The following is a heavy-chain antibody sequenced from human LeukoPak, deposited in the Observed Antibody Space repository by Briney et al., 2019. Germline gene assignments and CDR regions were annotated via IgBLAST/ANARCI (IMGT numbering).Heavy chain of an antibody. CDR3: ARGPAISSGWYSRRHGSYYYYMDV. Sequence: SETLSLTCAVYGGSFSGYYWSWIRQPPGKGLEWIGEINHSGSTNYNPSLKSRVTISVDTSKNQFSLKLSSVTAADTAVYYCARGPAISSGWYSRRHGSYYYYMDVWGKGTTVTVSS. D-gene: IGHD6-19*01. V-gene: IGHV4-34*01. CDR1: GGSFSGYY. J-gene: IGHJ6*03. CDR2: INHSGST.